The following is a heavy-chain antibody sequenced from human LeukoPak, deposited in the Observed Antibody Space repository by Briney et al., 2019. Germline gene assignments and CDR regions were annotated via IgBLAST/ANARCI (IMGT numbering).Heavy chain of an antibody. CDR2: IYAGGSASA. V-gene: IGHV3-53*04. J-gene: IGHJ4*02. CDR3: LRQGVGSPPR. CDR1: GFTVCSND. D-gene: IGHD1-26*01. Sequence: GGSLRLSCAASGFTVCSNDMSWVRQAPGKGLEWVSLIYAGGSASAYYADSVKGRFTGSRHDSKNTLDLQMNSLKPDDTAVYYCLRQGVGSPPRWGQGTLVTVSS.